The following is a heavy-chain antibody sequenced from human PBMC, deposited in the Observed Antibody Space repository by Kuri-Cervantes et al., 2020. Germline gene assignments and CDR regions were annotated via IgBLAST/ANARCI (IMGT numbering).Heavy chain of an antibody. V-gene: IGHV4-61*01. D-gene: IGHD6-13*01. CDR2: IYYSGST. CDR3: ARVSGYSSSRYYYYMDV. CDR1: GGSVSSGSYY. Sequence: SQTLSLTCTVSGGSVSSGSYYWSWIRQPPGKGLEWIGYIYYSGSTNYNPSLKSRVTISVGTSKNQFSLKLSSVTAADTAVYYCARVSGYSSSRYYYYMDVWGKGTTVTVSS. J-gene: IGHJ6*03.